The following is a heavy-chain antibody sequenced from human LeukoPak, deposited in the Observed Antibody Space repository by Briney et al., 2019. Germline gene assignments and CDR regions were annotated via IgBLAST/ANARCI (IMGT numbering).Heavy chain of an antibody. CDR3: ARAPGCSSTSCYSHYYYYMDV. J-gene: IGHJ6*03. CDR1: GYTFTSYG. D-gene: IGHD2-2*01. Sequence: GASLKVSCTASGYTFTSYGISCVRQAPGQGLEWMGWISAYNGNTNYAQKLQGRVTMTTDTSTSTAYMELRSLRSDDTAVYYCARAPGCSSTSCYSHYYYYMDVWGKGTTVTVSS. CDR2: ISAYNGNT. V-gene: IGHV1-18*01.